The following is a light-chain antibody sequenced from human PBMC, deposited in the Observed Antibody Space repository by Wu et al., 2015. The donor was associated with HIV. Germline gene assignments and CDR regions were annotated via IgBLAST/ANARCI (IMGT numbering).Light chain of an antibody. CDR1: QSVSSSY. V-gene: IGKV3D-20*02. J-gene: IGKJ5*01. Sequence: EIVLTQSPGTLSLSPGERATLSCRASQSVSSSYLAWYQQKPGQAPRLLIYGASNRATGIPARFTGGGSGTDYSLTVSSLEPEDFAVYYCQQHANWPLTFGQGTRLEIK. CDR2: GAS. CDR3: QQHANWPLT.